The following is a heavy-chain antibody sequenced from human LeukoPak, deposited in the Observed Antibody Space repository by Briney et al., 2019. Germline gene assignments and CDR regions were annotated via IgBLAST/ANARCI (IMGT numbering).Heavy chain of an antibody. D-gene: IGHD3-22*01. CDR2: ISSSGSTI. V-gene: IGHV3-11*01. J-gene: IGHJ6*02. Sequence: GGSLRLSCAASGFTFSDYYMSWIRQAPGKGLEWVSYISSSGSTIYYADSVKGRFTISRDNAKNSLYLQMNSLRAEDTALYYCAKVLRDSSGFYIYYGMDVWGQGTTVTVAS. CDR1: GFTFSDYY. CDR3: AKVLRDSSGFYIYYGMDV.